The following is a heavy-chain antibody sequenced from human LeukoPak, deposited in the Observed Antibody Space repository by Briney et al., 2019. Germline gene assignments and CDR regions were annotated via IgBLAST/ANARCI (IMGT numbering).Heavy chain of an antibody. Sequence: PSETLSLTCAVYGGSFSSYYWSWIRQPPGKELEWIGEINHTGSTNYNPSLKSRVTISVDTSKNQFSLKLSSVTAADTAVYYCARPPRRAAHGYFDLWGRGTLVTVSS. CDR2: INHTGST. CDR3: ARPPRRAAHGYFDL. V-gene: IGHV4-34*01. CDR1: GGSFSSYY. D-gene: IGHD2-15*01. J-gene: IGHJ2*01.